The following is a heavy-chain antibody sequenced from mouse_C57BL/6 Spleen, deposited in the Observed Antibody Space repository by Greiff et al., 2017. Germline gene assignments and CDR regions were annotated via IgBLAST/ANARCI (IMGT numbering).Heavy chain of an antibody. J-gene: IGHJ4*01. Sequence: VKLMESGAELVKPGASVKLSCKASGYTFTEYTIHWVKQRSGQGLEWIGWFYPGSGSIKYNEKFKDKATLTADKSSSTVYMELSRLTSEDSAVYFCARHGYDYDRDYYAMDYWGQGTSVTVSS. CDR3: ARHGYDYDRDYYAMDY. CDR2: FYPGSGSI. V-gene: IGHV1-62-2*01. D-gene: IGHD2-4*01. CDR1: GYTFTEYT.